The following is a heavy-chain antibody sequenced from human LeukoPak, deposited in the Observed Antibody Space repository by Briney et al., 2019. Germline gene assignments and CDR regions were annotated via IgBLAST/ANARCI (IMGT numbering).Heavy chain of an antibody. J-gene: IGHJ6*02. Sequence: SETLSLTCTVSGGSISSGGYYWSWIRQHPGKGLEWIGYIYYSGSTYYNPSLKSRVTISVDTSKNQFSLKLSSVTAADTAVYYCARDSGYDILTGYLGYYYYGMDVWGQGTTVTVPS. CDR3: ARDSGYDILTGYLGYYYYGMDV. V-gene: IGHV4-31*03. D-gene: IGHD3-9*01. CDR2: IYYSGST. CDR1: GGSISSGGYY.